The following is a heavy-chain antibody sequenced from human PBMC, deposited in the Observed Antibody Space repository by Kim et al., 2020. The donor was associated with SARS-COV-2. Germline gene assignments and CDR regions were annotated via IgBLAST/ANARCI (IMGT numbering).Heavy chain of an antibody. D-gene: IGHD3-10*01. CDR1: GYTLTSYY. CDR3: ARGQTTMIRGAFYYFDM. V-gene: IGHV1-46*01. Sequence: ASVKVSCKASGYTLTSYYIHWVRQVPGQGLEWMGIINPNDGSTTYAQNFQGRVTMTRATSTSTVYMELNSLRSEDTAVFYCARGQTTMIRGAFYYFDMWGQGTLLTVSS. J-gene: IGHJ4*02. CDR2: INPNDGST.